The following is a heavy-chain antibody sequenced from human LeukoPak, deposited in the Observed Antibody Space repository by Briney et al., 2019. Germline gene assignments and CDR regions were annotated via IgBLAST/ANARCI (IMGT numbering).Heavy chain of an antibody. D-gene: IGHD3-22*01. CDR3: ARRAIYDNSGSYSDAFDF. CDR2: IRPTGVST. CDR1: GYTFTSFN. V-gene: IGHV1-46*01. Sequence: ASVKVSCKASGYTFTSFNVNWVRQAPGQGLEWMGVIRPTGVSTDYARNFQGRVTMTSDTSTRTVYMELSSLRSEDTAVYYCARRAIYDNSGSYSDAFDFWGQGTLVTVSS. J-gene: IGHJ3*01.